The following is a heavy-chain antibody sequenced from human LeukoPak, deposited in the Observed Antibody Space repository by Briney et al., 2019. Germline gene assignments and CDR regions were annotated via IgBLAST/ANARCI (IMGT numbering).Heavy chain of an antibody. V-gene: IGHV3-30-3*01. Sequence: GGSLRLSCAASGFTFSSYAMHWVRQAPGKGLEWVAVISYDGSNKYYADSVKGRFTISRDNSKNTLYLQMNSLRAEDTAVYYCAKDPRTYYYDSSGYLDYWGQGTLVTVSS. J-gene: IGHJ4*02. D-gene: IGHD3-22*01. CDR3: AKDPRTYYYDSSGYLDY. CDR1: GFTFSSYA. CDR2: ISYDGSNK.